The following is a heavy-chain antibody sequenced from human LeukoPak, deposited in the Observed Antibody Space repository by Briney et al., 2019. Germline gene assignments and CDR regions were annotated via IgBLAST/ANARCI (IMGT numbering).Heavy chain of an antibody. Sequence: GGSLRLSCAASGFTFSRFLMHWVRQAPGKGLVWVSLISNDGRTTRYADSVKGRFTISRDNAKNTLYLEMNSLRAEDTAVYYCARDLAGSIDFWGQGTLVTVSS. J-gene: IGHJ4*02. CDR2: ISNDGRTT. CDR3: ARDLAGSIDF. D-gene: IGHD6-19*01. CDR1: GFTFSRFL. V-gene: IGHV3-74*01.